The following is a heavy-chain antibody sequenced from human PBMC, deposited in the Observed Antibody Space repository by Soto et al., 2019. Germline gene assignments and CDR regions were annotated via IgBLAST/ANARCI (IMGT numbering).Heavy chain of an antibody. CDR1: GASLRSNNW. CDR3: ARVYGGSYSDS. J-gene: IGHJ4*02. V-gene: IGHV4-4*02. Sequence: SETLSLTCAVSGASLRSNNWWSWVRQPPGKGLEWIGEIFHSGSTHYNPSLKPRVTISVDTSKSQFSLRLSSVTAADTAVYYCARVYGGSYSDSWGQGTLVTVSS. D-gene: IGHD1-26*01. CDR2: IFHSGST.